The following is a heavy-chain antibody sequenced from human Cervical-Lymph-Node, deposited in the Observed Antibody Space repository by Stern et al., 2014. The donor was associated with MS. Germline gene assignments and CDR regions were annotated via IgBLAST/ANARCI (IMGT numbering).Heavy chain of an antibody. D-gene: IGHD3-10*01. Sequence: VQLEESGAEVKKPGASVKVSCKASGYTFTSYGISWVRQAPGQGLEWMGWISAYNGNTNYAQKLQGRVTMTTDTSTSTAYMELRSLRSDDTAVYYCARVTMVRGVIITTYYGMDVWGQGTTVTVSS. CDR3: ARVTMVRGVIITTYYGMDV. CDR2: ISAYNGNT. CDR1: GYTFTSYG. J-gene: IGHJ6*02. V-gene: IGHV1-18*04.